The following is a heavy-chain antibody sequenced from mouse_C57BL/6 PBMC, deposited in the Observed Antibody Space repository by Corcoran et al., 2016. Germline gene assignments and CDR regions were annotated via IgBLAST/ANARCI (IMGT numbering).Heavy chain of an antibody. CDR1: GYTFTGYW. CDR3: ARSNPLDGYYKSWYFDV. D-gene: IGHD2-3*01. CDR2: ILPGSGST. J-gene: IGHJ1*03. Sequence: QVQLQQSGAELMKPGASVKLYCKATGYTFTGYWIEWVKQRPGHGLEWIGEILPGSGSTNYNEKFKGKATFTAATSSNTAYMQLSSLTTEDSAIYYCARSNPLDGYYKSWYFDVWGTGTTVTVSS. V-gene: IGHV1-9*01.